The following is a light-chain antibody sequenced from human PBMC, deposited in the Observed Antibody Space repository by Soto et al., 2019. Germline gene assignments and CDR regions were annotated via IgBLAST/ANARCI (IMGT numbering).Light chain of an antibody. V-gene: IGKV3-15*01. CDR2: GAS. CDR1: QNVRNN. Sequence: EIVMTQSPATLSVSPGERATLSCRASQNVRNNLVWYQQKPGQAPRLLIYGASTRDTGIPARFSGSGSGTEFTLTISSLQSEDFAVYYCQQYNNWPHTFGQGTKVEIK. CDR3: QQYNNWPHT. J-gene: IGKJ1*01.